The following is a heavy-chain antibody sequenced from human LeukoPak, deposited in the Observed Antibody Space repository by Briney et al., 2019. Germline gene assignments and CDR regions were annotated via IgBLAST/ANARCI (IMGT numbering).Heavy chain of an antibody. CDR3: APPPSYYAANGYSVA. Sequence: SQTLSLTCTVSGGSISSSSYYWGRIRQPPGKGLEWIGRIDYSGSTYYNPSLKSRVTMSVDTSKNKVSLKLTSVPAADSAVYYCAPPPSYYAANGYSVAWGQGTLVTVSS. V-gene: IGHV4-39*01. CDR2: IDYSGST. CDR1: GGSISSSSYY. J-gene: IGHJ5*02. D-gene: IGHD2/OR15-2a*01.